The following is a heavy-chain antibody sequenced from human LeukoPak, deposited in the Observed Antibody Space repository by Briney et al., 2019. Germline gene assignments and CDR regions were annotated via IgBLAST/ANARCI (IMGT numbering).Heavy chain of an antibody. Sequence: GGSLRLSCAASGFTFSSYSMNWVRQAPGKGLEWVSYISSSSTIYYADSVKGRFAISRDNAKNSLYLQMNSLRAEDTAVYYCAREGIKTYYYDSSRSLGAFDIWGQGTMVTVSS. V-gene: IGHV3-48*01. D-gene: IGHD3-22*01. CDR1: GFTFSSYS. J-gene: IGHJ3*02. CDR2: ISSSSTI. CDR3: AREGIKTYYYDSSRSLGAFDI.